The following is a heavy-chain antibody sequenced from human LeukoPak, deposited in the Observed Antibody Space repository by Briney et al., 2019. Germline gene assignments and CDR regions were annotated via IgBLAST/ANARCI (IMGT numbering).Heavy chain of an antibody. CDR1: GGSFSGYY. CDR2: INHSGST. V-gene: IGHV4-34*01. Sequence: SETLSLTCAVYGGSFSGYYWSWIRQPPGKGLEWIGEINHSGSTNYNPSLKSRVTISVDTSKNQFSLKLSYVTAADTAVYYCARSNYGSGSYYNSWGQGTLVTVSS. J-gene: IGHJ4*02. CDR3: ARSNYGSGSYYNS. D-gene: IGHD3-10*01.